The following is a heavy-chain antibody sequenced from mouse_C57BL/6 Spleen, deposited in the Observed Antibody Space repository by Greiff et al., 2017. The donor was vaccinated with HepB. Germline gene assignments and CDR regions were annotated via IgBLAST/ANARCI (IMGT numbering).Heavy chain of an antibody. J-gene: IGHJ4*01. D-gene: IGHD2-2*01. Sequence: EVQGVESGGGLVKPGGSLKLSCAASGFTFSSYAMSWVRQTPEKRLEWVATISDGGSYTYYPDNVKGRFTISRDNAKNNLYLQMSHLKSEDTAMYYCAREMVTTGGYAMDYWGQGTSVTVSS. CDR2: ISDGGSYT. CDR1: GFTFSSYA. V-gene: IGHV5-4*01. CDR3: AREMVTTGGYAMDY.